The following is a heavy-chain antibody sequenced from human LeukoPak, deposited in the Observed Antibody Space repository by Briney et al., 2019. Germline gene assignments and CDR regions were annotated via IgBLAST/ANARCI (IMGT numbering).Heavy chain of an antibody. D-gene: IGHD5-12*01. Sequence: PGGSLRLSCAASGFTFSSYGMHWVRQAPGKGLEWVAVKSYDGSNIYYADSVKGRFTISRDNSMHRVYLQMNSLRPEDTAVYYCAKGSTSGFYYFDYWGQGTLVTVSS. CDR2: KSYDGSNI. V-gene: IGHV3-30*18. CDR1: GFTFSSYG. CDR3: AKGSTSGFYYFDY. J-gene: IGHJ4*02.